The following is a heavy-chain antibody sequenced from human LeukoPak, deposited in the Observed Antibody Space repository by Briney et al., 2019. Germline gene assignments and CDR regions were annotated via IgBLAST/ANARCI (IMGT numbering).Heavy chain of an antibody. Sequence: GGSLRLSCEASGFTFGSYVMSWVRQAPGKGLEWVSTVSASGASTYYPDSVKGRFTISRDNSKNTVYLQMNSLRAEDTAVYYCARDWPTIAAAGTIPEYFQHWGQGTLVTVSS. CDR3: ARDWPTIAAAGTIPEYFQH. J-gene: IGHJ1*01. V-gene: IGHV3-23*01. CDR2: VSASGAST. CDR1: GFTFGSYV. D-gene: IGHD6-13*01.